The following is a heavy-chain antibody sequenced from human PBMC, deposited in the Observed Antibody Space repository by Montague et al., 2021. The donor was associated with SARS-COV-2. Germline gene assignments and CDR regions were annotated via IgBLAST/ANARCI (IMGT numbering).Heavy chain of an antibody. CDR2: TRHDESQK. CDR3: ARIGLGWSYGNGMDV. V-gene: IGHV3-30*04. J-gene: IGHJ6*02. Sequence: SLRLSCAASGFAFSLYSMHWVRQAPGKGLEWVAVTRHDESQKFYADSXXGRVTISKDNSKNILYLQMNSLRREDTAVYHCARIGLGWSYGNGMDVWGQGTTVIVSS. CDR1: GFAFSLYS. D-gene: IGHD6-19*01.